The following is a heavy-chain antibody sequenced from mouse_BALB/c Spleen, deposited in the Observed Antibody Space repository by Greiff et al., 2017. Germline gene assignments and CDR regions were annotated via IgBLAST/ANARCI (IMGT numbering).Heavy chain of an antibody. CDR1: GFSLTGYG. Sequence: AQLQQSGPGLVAPSQSLSITCTVSGFSLTGYGVNWVRQPPGKGLEWLGMIWGDGSTDYNSAHKSRLSISKDNTKSQVFLKMNSLQTDDTARYYSARVLQQRLWYFDVWGAGTPVTVSS. D-gene: IGHD2-5*01. V-gene: IGHV2-6-7*01. CDR3: ARVLQQRLWYFDV. CDR2: IWGDGST. J-gene: IGHJ1*01.